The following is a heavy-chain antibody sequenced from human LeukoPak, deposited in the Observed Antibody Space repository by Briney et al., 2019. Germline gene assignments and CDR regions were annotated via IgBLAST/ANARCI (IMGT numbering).Heavy chain of an antibody. V-gene: IGHV3-30*02. J-gene: IGHJ4*02. CDR3: AKWYYYGSGSYYTPFDY. Sequence: GGSLRLSCAASGFTFSSYGMHWVRQAPDRGLGWVAFIRYDGSNKYYADSVKGRFTISRDNSKNTLYLQMNSLRAEDTAVYYCAKWYYYGSGSYYTPFDYWGQGTLVTVSS. CDR2: IRYDGSNK. D-gene: IGHD3-10*01. CDR1: GFTFSSYG.